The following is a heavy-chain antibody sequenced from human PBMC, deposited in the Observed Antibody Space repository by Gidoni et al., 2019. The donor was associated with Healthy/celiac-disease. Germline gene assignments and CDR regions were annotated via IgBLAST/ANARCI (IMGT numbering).Heavy chain of an antibody. V-gene: IGHV3-23*01. D-gene: IGHD6-13*01. CDR1: GFTFSSHA. J-gene: IGHJ2*01. CDR2: IRGSGGST. Sequence: EVQLLESGGGLVQLGGSLRLACAASGFTFSSHAMSWVRQAPGKGLEWVSAIRGSGGSTYYADSVKGRFTISINNSKNTLYLQMTGLRAEDTAVYYCAKDARSEQQLVRGFDLWGRGTLVTVSS. CDR3: AKDARSEQQLVRGFDL.